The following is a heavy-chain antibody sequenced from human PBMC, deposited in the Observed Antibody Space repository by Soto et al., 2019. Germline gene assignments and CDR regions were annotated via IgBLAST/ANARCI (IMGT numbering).Heavy chain of an antibody. CDR2: INWNGGST. CDR1: GFTFDDYG. CDR3: ARGRKGSSTSDYYYYMDV. J-gene: IGHJ6*03. Sequence: GGSLRLSCAASGFTFDDYGMSWVRQAPGKGLEWVSGINWNGGSTGYAESVKGRFTISRDNAKNSLYLQMNSLRAEDTALYHCARGRKGSSTSDYYYYMDVWGKGTTVTVSS. D-gene: IGHD2-2*01. V-gene: IGHV3-20*01.